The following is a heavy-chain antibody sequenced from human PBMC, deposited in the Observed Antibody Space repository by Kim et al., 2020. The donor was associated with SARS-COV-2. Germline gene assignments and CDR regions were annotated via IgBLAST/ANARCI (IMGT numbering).Heavy chain of an antibody. V-gene: IGHV7-4-1*02. CDR3: ARSDSSGYLFDY. CDR2: P. D-gene: IGHD3-22*01. Sequence: PTYAPNFGGRSVLSLDTSVSTAYLHISTLKAEDTAVYYCARSDSSGYLFDYWGQGTLVTVSS. J-gene: IGHJ4*02.